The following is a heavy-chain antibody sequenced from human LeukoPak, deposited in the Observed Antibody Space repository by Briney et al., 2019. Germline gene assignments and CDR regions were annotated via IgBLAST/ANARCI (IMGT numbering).Heavy chain of an antibody. J-gene: IGHJ4*02. CDR2: ISSSGRTM. CDR1: GFTFSSYE. CDR3: ARLGSLCRNGVCYGG. Sequence: GGSVRLSCAASGFTFSSYEMNWVRQAPGKGLEWISHISSSGRTMYYADSVKGRFTISRDNAKNSLYLQMNSLRAEDTAVYYCARLGSLCRNGVCYGGWGQGILVTVSS. V-gene: IGHV3-48*03. D-gene: IGHD2-8*01.